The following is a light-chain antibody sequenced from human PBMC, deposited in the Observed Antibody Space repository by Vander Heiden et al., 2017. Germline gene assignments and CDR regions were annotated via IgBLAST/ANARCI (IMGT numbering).Light chain of an antibody. V-gene: IGKV3-11*01. J-gene: IGKJ1*01. CDR1: QSVSSY. CDR3: QQRSNWPLGT. CDR2: DAS. Sequence: EIVLTQSPATLSLSPGERATLSCRASQSVSSYLAWYQQKPGQAPRLLIYDASNRATGIPARFSGSGYGTDFTLTISSREPEDFAVYYCQQRSNWPLGTFGQGTKVEIK.